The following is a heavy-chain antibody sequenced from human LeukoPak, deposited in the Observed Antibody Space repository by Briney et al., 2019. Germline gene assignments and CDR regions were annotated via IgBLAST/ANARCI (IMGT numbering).Heavy chain of an antibody. J-gene: IGHJ4*02. CDR3: ATVGIDILVFDF. CDR2: ISTTGDST. D-gene: IGHD2-15*01. V-gene: IGHV3-23*01. Sequence: GGSLRLSCAASGFTFSNYAMSWVRQAPGKGLEWVSAISTTGDSTYYADSLKGRATISRDNSKNTLYLQVNSLRTEDAAIYYCATVGIDILVFDFWGQGSLVTVPS. CDR1: GFTFSNYA.